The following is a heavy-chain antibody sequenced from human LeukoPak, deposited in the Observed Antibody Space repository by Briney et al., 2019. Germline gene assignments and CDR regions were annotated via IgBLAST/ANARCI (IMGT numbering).Heavy chain of an antibody. CDR1: GFTFSSYW. J-gene: IGHJ4*02. Sequence: GGSLRLSCAASGFTFSSYWMSWVRQAPGKGLEWLANIKQDGSDKYYVDSVKGRFTISRDNAKNSLYLQMNRLRAEDTGVYYCARDGGLLWFGELYLLLDYWGQGTLVTVSS. CDR3: ARDGGLLWFGELYLLLDY. D-gene: IGHD3-10*01. CDR2: IKQDGSDK. V-gene: IGHV3-7*01.